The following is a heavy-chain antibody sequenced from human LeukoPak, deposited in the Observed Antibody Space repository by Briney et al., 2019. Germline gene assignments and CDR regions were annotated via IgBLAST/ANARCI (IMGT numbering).Heavy chain of an antibody. CDR3: AKQSYARSLGE. CDR1: GFPFSDFS. CDR2: TSSGGTST. V-gene: IGHV3-23*01. D-gene: IGHD2-8*01. Sequence: GGSLRLSCATSGFPFSDFSMSWVRQAPGKGLEWISTTSSGGTSTYYAESVKGRFTISRDNPKNTLYLQMSSLRVEDTAVYYCAKQSYARSLGEGGPGTLVSVSS. J-gene: IGHJ4*02.